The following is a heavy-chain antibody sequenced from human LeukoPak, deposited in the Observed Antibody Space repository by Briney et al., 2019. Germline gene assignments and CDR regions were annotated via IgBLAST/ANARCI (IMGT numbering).Heavy chain of an antibody. J-gene: IGHJ4*02. V-gene: IGHV4-59*01. CDR2: IFYSGST. Sequence: SETLSLTCTVSGGSISSYYWSWIRQPPGKGLEWIGYIFYSGSTNYNPSLKSRVTMSVDTSKNHFSLKLSSVTVADTAVYYCARDERRSSHLDYWGQGTLVTVSS. D-gene: IGHD6-6*01. CDR3: ARDERRSSHLDY. CDR1: GGSISSYY.